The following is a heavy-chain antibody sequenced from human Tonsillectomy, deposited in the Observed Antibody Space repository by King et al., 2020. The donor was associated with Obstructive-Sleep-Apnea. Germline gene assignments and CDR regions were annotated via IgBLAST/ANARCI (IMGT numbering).Heavy chain of an antibody. Sequence: QVQLVESGAEVKEPGASVKVSCMASGYTFTKYWMHWARQSPGQGLEWIGMVNPTNGARSYAQRVQGRVTMTRDTSTSTVYMELSSLRSEDTAVYYCAMAEYYYRPRLYADFDCWGQGTLVTASS. D-gene: IGHD3-16*01. CDR3: AMAEYYYRPRLYADFDC. J-gene: IGHJ4*02. CDR1: GYTFTKYW. V-gene: IGHV1-46*03. CDR2: VNPTNGAR.